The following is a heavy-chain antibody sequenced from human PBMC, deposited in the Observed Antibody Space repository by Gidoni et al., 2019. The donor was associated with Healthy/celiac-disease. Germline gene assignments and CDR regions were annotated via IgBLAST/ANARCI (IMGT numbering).Heavy chain of an antibody. CDR2: IKHSGST. CDR3: ARGRAPNVDTAMVSNPKKFDY. J-gene: IGHJ4*02. V-gene: IGHV4-34*01. CDR1: GGSFSGYY. D-gene: IGHD5-18*01. Sequence: QVQLQQWGAGLLKPSETLSLTCAVYGGSFSGYYGSWIRQPPGKGLAWIGEIKHSGSTNYNPSLKSRVTISVDTSKNQFSLKLSSVTAADTAVYYCARGRAPNVDTAMVSNPKKFDYWGQGTLVTVSS.